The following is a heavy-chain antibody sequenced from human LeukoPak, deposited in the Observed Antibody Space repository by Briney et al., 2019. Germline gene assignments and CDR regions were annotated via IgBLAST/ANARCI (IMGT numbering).Heavy chain of an antibody. CDR2: INHSGST. D-gene: IGHD3-3*01. CDR1: GGSFSGYY. V-gene: IGHV4-34*01. Sequence: SETLSLTCAVYGGSFSGYYWSWIRQPPGKGLEWIGEINHSGSTNYNPSLKRRVTISVDTSKNQFSLKLSSVTAADTAVYYCARGRITIFGVVRPYYYYYYMDVWGKGTTVTVSS. J-gene: IGHJ6*03. CDR3: ARGRITIFGVVRPYYYYYYMDV.